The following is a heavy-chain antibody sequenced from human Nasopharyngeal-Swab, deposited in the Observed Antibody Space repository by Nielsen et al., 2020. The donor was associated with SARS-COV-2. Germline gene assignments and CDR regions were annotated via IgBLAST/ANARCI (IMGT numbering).Heavy chain of an antibody. Sequence: ASVKVSCKVSGYTLTELSMNWVRQAPGKGLEWMGGFDPEDGATIYAQKFQGRVTMTEDTSTDTAYMELSSLRSEDTAVYYCATDPAIFGVVNFDYWGQGTLVTVSS. CDR1: GYTLTELS. J-gene: IGHJ4*02. D-gene: IGHD3-3*01. CDR2: FDPEDGAT. CDR3: ATDPAIFGVVNFDY. V-gene: IGHV1-24*01.